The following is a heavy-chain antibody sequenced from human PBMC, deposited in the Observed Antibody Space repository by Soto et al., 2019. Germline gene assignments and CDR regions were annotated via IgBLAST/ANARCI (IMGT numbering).Heavy chain of an antibody. D-gene: IGHD3-16*01. CDR3: AAPGRITSGGVINY. J-gene: IGHJ4*02. Sequence: GGSLRLSCAASGFTFSSYEMNWVRQAPGKGLEWVSYISSSGSTIYYADSVKGRFTISRDNAKNSLYLQMNSLRAEDTAVYYCAAPGRITSGGVINYWGQGTLVTVSS. CDR2: ISSSGSTI. CDR1: GFTFSSYE. V-gene: IGHV3-48*03.